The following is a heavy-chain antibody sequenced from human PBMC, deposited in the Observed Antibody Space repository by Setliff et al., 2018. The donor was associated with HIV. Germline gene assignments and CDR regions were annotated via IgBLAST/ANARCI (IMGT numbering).Heavy chain of an antibody. CDR2: IYTSGST. Sequence: SETLSLTCTVSGGSISSGRYFWSWIRQPAGKGLEWIGRIYTSGSTNYNPSLKSRVTVSMDTSKNHFSLRLGSVTAADTAVYYCATLDPSGGNFLAYWGQGTLVTVSS. CDR3: ATLDPSGGNFLAY. D-gene: IGHD2-21*02. CDR1: GGSISSGRYF. J-gene: IGHJ4*02. V-gene: IGHV4-61*02.